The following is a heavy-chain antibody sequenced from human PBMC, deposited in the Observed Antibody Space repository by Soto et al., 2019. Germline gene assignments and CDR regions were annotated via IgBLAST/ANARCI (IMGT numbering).Heavy chain of an antibody. CDR2: A. J-gene: IGHJ5*02. V-gene: IGHV1-69*01. Sequence: ANYAQKFQGRVTITADESTSTAYMELSSLRFEDTAVYYCAREIVGPTTTGLLCPWGQGTLVTVSA. CDR3: AREIVGPTTTGLLCP. D-gene: IGHD1-26*01.